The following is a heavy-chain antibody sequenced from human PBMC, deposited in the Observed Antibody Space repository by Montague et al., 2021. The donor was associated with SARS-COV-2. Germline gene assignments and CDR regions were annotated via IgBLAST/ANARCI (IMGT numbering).Heavy chain of an antibody. Sequence: SLRLSCAASGFTFSSYEMNWVRQAPGKGLEWVSYISSSGSTIYYADSVKGRFTISRDNAKNSLYLQMNSLRAGDTAVYYCARVPYCSGGSCYYYYYYMDVRGKGTTVTVSS. CDR1: GFTFSSYE. J-gene: IGHJ6*03. D-gene: IGHD2-15*01. V-gene: IGHV3-48*03. CDR2: ISSSGSTI. CDR3: ARVPYCSGGSCYYYYYYMDV.